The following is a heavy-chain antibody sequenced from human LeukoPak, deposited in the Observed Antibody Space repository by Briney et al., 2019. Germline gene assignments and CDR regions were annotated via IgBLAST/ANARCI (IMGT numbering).Heavy chain of an antibody. CDR3: ARDGSGSPDF. CDR1: GFTFSNYA. J-gene: IGHJ4*02. CDR2: ISDNGRQT. Sequence: GGSLRLSCAASGFTFSNYAIHWIRQAPGKGLEYVSAISDNGRQTFYANSVKGRFTISRDNSKNTLYLQMGSLRPEDMAVYYCARDGSGSPDFWGQGTLVTVSS. D-gene: IGHD3-10*01. V-gene: IGHV3-64*01.